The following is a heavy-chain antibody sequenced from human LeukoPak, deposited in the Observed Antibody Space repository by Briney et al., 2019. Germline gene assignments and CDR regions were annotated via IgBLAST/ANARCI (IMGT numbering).Heavy chain of an antibody. CDR3: ARDRLAAAGNFDY. CDR2: ISSSSSYI. J-gene: IGHJ4*02. V-gene: IGHV3-21*01. Sequence: GGSLRLSCAASGFTFSSYSMNWVRQASGKGLEWVSSISSSSSYIYYADSVKGRFTISRDNAKNSLYLQMNSLRAEDTAVYYCARDRLAAAGNFDYWGQGTLVTVSS. D-gene: IGHD6-13*01. CDR1: GFTFSSYS.